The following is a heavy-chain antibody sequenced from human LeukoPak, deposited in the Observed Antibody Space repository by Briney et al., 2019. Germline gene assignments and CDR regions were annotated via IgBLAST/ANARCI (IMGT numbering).Heavy chain of an antibody. Sequence: GGSLRLSCAASGFTVSSNYMSWVRQAPGKGLEWVSVIYSGGSTYYADSVKGRFTISRDNSKNTLYLQMNSLRAEDTAVYYCARDLTGSDAFDIWGQGTMVTVSS. CDR3: ARDLTGSDAFDI. V-gene: IGHV3-53*01. CDR1: GFTVSSNY. D-gene: IGHD3-10*01. J-gene: IGHJ3*02. CDR2: IYSGGST.